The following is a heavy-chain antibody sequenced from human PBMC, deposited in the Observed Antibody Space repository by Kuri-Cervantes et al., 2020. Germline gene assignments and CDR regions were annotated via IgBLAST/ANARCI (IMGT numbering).Heavy chain of an antibody. CDR2: IIPIFGTA. CDR3: AIVPAAHPQVSWFAP. J-gene: IGHJ5*02. V-gene: IGHV1-69*13. CDR1: GGTFSSYA. Sequence: SVKVSCKASGGTFSSYAISWVRQAPGQGLEWMGGIIPIFGTANYAQKFQGRVTITADESTSTAYMELSSLRSEDTAVYYCAIVPAAHPQVSWFAPWGQGNLVHGAS. D-gene: IGHD2-2*01.